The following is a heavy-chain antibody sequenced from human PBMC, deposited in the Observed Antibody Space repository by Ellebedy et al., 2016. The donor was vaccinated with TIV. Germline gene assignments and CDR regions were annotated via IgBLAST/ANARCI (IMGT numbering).Heavy chain of an antibody. CDR3: AKDLRGGGLDY. CDR1: GFTFSTYW. D-gene: IGHD3-16*01. CDR2: IKQDGSEK. J-gene: IGHJ4*02. Sequence: GGSLRLSXAASGFTFSTYWMHWVRQAPGKGLEWVANIKQDGSEKYYVDSVKGRFTISRDNAKNSLYLQMNSLRAEDTAVYYWAKDLRGGGLDYWGQGTLVTVSS. V-gene: IGHV3-7*01.